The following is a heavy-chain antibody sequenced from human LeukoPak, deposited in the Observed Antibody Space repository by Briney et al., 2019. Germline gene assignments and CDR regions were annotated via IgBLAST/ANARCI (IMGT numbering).Heavy chain of an antibody. J-gene: IGHJ4*02. Sequence: GGSLRLSCTASGFSFGDYAVNWVRQAPGKGLGWVSFIRSKAFRGTTEYAASVKGRFTISRDDSKNIAYLQMNSLKIEDTAVYYCTKSFGSSGGEALDYWGQGTLVTVSS. CDR1: GFSFGDYA. D-gene: IGHD6-19*01. V-gene: IGHV3-49*04. CDR2: IRSKAFRGTT. CDR3: TKSFGSSGGEALDY.